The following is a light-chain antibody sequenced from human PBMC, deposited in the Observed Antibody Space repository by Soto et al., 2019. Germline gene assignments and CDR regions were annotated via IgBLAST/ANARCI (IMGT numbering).Light chain of an antibody. V-gene: IGKV1-39*01. CDR3: QQSYSTPLT. Sequence: DIQMTQSPSSLSASIGDRVTITCRASQSNNNYLDWYQQKPGKAPKLLIYAASSLESGVPSRFSGSDSGTDFTLTINSLQPEDVATYYCQQSYSTPLTFGGGTQVEIK. CDR2: AAS. J-gene: IGKJ4*01. CDR1: QSNNNY.